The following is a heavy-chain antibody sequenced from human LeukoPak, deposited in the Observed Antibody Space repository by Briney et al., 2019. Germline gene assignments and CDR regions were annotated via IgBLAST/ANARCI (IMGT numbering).Heavy chain of an antibody. CDR2: IRSSSSTI. D-gene: IGHD1-26*01. CDR1: GFTFSSYS. V-gene: IGHV3-48*04. Sequence: PGGSLRLSCAASGFTFSSYSMNWVRQAPGKGLEWVSYIRSSSSTIYYADSVKGRFTISRDNAKNSLYLQMNSLRAEDTAVYYCATSGNYNRYYFDCWGQGTLVTVSS. CDR3: ATSGNYNRYYFDC. J-gene: IGHJ4*02.